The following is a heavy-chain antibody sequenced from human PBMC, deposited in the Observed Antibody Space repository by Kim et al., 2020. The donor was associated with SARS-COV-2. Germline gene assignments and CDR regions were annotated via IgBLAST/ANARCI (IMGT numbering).Heavy chain of an antibody. V-gene: IGHV4-39*07. Sequence: SETLSLTCTVSGGSISSSSYYWGWIRQPPGKGLEWIGSIYYSGSTYYNPSLKSRVTISVDTSKNQFSLKLSSVTAADTAVYYCARDSELLDPFDPWGQGTLVTVSS. D-gene: IGHD1-26*01. CDR2: IYYSGST. CDR3: ARDSELLDPFDP. J-gene: IGHJ5*02. CDR1: GGSISSSSYY.